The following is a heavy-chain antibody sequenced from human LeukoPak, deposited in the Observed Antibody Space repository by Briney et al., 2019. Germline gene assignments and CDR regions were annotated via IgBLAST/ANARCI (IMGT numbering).Heavy chain of an antibody. V-gene: IGHV4-59*01. J-gene: IGHJ3*02. CDR2: IYYSGST. D-gene: IGHD6-13*01. CDR1: GGSISSYY. Sequence: SETLSLTCTVSGGSISSYYWSWIRQPPGKGLEWIGYIYYSGSTNYNPSLKSRVTISVDTSKNQSSLKLSSVTAADTAVYYCASVPGIAAAGPFDIWGQGTMVTVSS. CDR3: ASVPGIAAAGPFDI.